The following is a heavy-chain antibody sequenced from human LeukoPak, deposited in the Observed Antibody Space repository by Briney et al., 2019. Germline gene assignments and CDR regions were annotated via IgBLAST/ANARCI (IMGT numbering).Heavy chain of an antibody. D-gene: IGHD4-11*01. CDR3: AREVARNTNYYYYYGMDV. CDR2: ISAYNGNT. J-gene: IGHJ6*02. V-gene: IGHV1-18*01. Sequence: ASVKVSCKASGYTFTSYGISWVRQAPGQGLEWMGWISAYNGNTNYAQKLQGRVTMTTDTSTSTAYMELRSLRSDDTAVYYCAREVARNTNYYYYYGMDVWGQGTTVTVSS. CDR1: GYTFTSYG.